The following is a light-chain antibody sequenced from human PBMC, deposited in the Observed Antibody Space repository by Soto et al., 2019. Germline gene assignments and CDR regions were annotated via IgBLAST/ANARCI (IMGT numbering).Light chain of an antibody. Sequence: QSVLTQPPSASGTPGLWVTLSCSGSSSNIASNTVHWYQHLPGTAPKLLIYSDNQRPSGVPARFSASKSGTSASLAISGLQSENEDDYYCASWAVSLDAYVFGTGTKLTVL. CDR1: SSNIASNT. V-gene: IGLV1-44*01. J-gene: IGLJ1*01. CDR2: SDN. CDR3: ASWAVSLDAYV.